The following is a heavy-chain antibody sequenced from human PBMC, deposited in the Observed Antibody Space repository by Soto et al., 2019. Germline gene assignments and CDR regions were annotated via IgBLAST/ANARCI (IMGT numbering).Heavy chain of an antibody. CDR1: GFTFSSYS. CDR2: ISSSSSYI. V-gene: IGHV3-21*01. D-gene: IGHD2-15*01. CDR3: ARDRGVKRVVAAISSGMDV. Sequence: GGSLRLSCAASGFTFSSYSMNWVRQAPGKGLEWVSSISSSSSYIYYADSVKGRFTISRDNAKNSLYMQMNSLRAEDTAVYYCARDRGVKRVVAAISSGMDVWGQGTTVTVSS. J-gene: IGHJ6*02.